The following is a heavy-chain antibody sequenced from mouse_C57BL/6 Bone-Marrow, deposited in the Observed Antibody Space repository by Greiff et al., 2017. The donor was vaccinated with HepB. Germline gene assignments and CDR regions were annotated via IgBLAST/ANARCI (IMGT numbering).Heavy chain of an antibody. V-gene: IGHV1-52*01. CDR3: AREDVTGDAY. CDR2: IDPSDSET. J-gene: IGHJ3*01. CDR1: GYTFTSYW. D-gene: IGHD2-12*01. Sequence: QVQLQQPGAELVRPGSSVKLSCKASGYTFTSYWMHWVKQRPIQGLEWIGNIDPSDSETHYNQKFKDKATLTVDKSSSTAYMQLSSLTSEDSAVYYCAREDVTGDAYWGQGTLVTVSA.